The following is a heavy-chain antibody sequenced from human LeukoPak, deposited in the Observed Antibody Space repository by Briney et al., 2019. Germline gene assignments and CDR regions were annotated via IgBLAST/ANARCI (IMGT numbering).Heavy chain of an antibody. J-gene: IGHJ5*02. V-gene: IGHV5-51*01. Sequence: GESLKISCKGSGYSFTSYWIGWVRQMPGKGLEWMGIIYPGDSDTRYSPSFQGQVTISADKSIATAYLQWSSLKASDTGIYYCARQSGYGSAFLYADYLDPWGQGTPVTVAS. CDR1: GYSFTSYW. D-gene: IGHD3-10*01. CDR3: ARQSGYGSAFLYADYLDP. CDR2: IYPGDSDT.